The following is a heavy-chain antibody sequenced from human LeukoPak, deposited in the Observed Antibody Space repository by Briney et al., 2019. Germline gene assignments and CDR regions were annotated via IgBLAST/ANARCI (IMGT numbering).Heavy chain of an antibody. CDR1: GFTFSTYW. Sequence: GGSLRLSCAASGFTFSTYWMGWVRQAPGKGLEWVANIKQDGSEKYYVDSVKGRFTISRDNAKNSLYLQMNSLRAEDTAMYYCARDSAGNDYWGQGTLVTVSS. CDR2: IKQDGSEK. D-gene: IGHD6-13*01. V-gene: IGHV3-7*01. J-gene: IGHJ4*02. CDR3: ARDSAGNDY.